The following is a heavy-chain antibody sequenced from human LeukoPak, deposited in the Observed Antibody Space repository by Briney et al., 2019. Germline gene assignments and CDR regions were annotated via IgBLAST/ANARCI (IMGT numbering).Heavy chain of an antibody. D-gene: IGHD1-1*01. V-gene: IGHV3-48*04. CDR1: GFTFSSYS. CDR2: ISSSSSTI. J-gene: IGHJ6*02. Sequence: GGSLRLSCAASGFTFSSYSMNWVRQAPGKGLEWVSYISSSSSTIYYADSVKGRFTISRDNARNSLYLQMNSLRAEDTAVYYCARDRRTGFYGMDVWGQGTTVTVSS. CDR3: ARDRRTGFYGMDV.